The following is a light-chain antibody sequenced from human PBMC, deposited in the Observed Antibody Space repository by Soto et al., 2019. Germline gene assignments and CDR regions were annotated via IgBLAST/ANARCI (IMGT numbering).Light chain of an antibody. J-gene: IGLJ2*01. CDR1: SSDVGGYNY. CDR3: FSYAGSDSYVV. V-gene: IGLV2-11*01. CDR2: DVS. Sequence: QSALTQPRSVSGSLGQSVTISCTGTSSDVGGYNYVSWYQQHPGKAPKLIIYDVSERPSGVPDRFSGSKSGITASLTISGLQAEDEADYCCFSYAGSDSYVVFGGGTKLTVL.